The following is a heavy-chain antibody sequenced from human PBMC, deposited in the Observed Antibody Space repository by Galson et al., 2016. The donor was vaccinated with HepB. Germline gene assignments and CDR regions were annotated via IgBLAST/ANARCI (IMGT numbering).Heavy chain of an antibody. Sequence: SVKVSCKASGYTFNTYTLSWVRQAPGQGLEWMGWISTYNDNTNYAQNFQGRVTMTTDTSTSTAYMELRSLRSEDTAVYYCARDTPEGCAGSPWCTWGGFDVWGQGTMGTVSA. CDR2: ISTYNDNT. D-gene: IGHD2-8*02. CDR1: GYTFNTYT. J-gene: IGHJ3*01. V-gene: IGHV1-18*01. CDR3: ARDTPEGCAGSPWCTWGGFDV.